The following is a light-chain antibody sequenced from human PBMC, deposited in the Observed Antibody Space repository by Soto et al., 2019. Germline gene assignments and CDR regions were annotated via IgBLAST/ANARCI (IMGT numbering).Light chain of an antibody. J-gene: IGKJ2*01. CDR3: QQYYSTPPT. V-gene: IGKV4-1*01. CDR2: WAS. CDR1: QSVLYSSNNKNY. Sequence: DIVMTQSPDSLAVSLGERATINCKSSQSVLYSSNNKNYLAWYQQKPGQPLKLLIYWASTRESGVPDRFSGSGSGTDFTLTISSLQAEDVAVYSCQQYYSTPPTFGQGTKLEIK.